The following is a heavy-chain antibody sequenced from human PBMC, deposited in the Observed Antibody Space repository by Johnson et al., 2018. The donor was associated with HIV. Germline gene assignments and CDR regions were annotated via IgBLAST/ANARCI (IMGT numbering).Heavy chain of an antibody. CDR3: AKGRSSTPWEHAFDI. Sequence: QVQLVESGGGLVQPGGSLRLSCAASGFTFRSYAMHWVRQAPGKGLEWVAVIRYDGSNKYYADSVKGRFTISRDNSKNTLYLQMNSLRGEDTAVYYCAKGRSSTPWEHAFDIWGQGTMVTVSS. J-gene: IGHJ3*02. V-gene: IGHV3-30*02. CDR2: IRYDGSNK. CDR1: GFTFRSYA. D-gene: IGHD1-1*01.